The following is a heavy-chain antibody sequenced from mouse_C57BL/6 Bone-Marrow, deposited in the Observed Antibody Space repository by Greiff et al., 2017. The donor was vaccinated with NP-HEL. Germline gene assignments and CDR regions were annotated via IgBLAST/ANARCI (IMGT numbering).Heavy chain of an antibody. D-gene: IGHD3-3*01. Sequence: QVQLQQPGAELVMPGASVKLSCKASGYTFTSYWMHWVKQRPGQGLEWIGAIDPSDSYTNYNQKFKGKSTLTVDKSSSTAYMQLSSLTSEDSAVYYCAREGPFLYYFDYWGQGTTLTVSS. J-gene: IGHJ2*01. CDR2: IDPSDSYT. CDR3: AREGPFLYYFDY. V-gene: IGHV1-69*01. CDR1: GYTFTSYW.